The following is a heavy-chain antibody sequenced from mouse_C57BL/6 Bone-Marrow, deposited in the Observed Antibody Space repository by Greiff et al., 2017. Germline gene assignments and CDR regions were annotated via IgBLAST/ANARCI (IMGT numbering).Heavy chain of an antibody. V-gene: IGHV1-53*01. Sequence: VQLQQPGPELVKPGASVKLSCKASGYTFTSYWMNWVKQRPGQGLEWIGNINPSNGGTNYNEKFKSKATLTVDKSSSTAYMQLSSLTSEDAAVYYCARGLFTTDFDYWGQGTTLTVSS. CDR2: INPSNGGT. CDR1: GYTFTSYW. J-gene: IGHJ2*01. D-gene: IGHD1-1*01. CDR3: ARGLFTTDFDY.